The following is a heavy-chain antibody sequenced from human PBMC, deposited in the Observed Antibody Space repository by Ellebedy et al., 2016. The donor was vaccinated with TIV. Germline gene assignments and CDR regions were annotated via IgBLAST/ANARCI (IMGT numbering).Heavy chain of an antibody. CDR2: INSSGGST. V-gene: IGHV1-46*01. D-gene: IGHD3-10*01. J-gene: IGHJ4*02. CDR3: ARGYGSGSYRGYFDY. Sequence: AASVKVSCKASGYTFTSYYMHWVRQAPGQGLEWMGIINSSGGSTTYAPKFQGRVTMTRETSTSTVYMELSSLRSEDTAVYYCARGYGSGSYRGYFDYWGQGTLVTVSS. CDR1: GYTFTSYY.